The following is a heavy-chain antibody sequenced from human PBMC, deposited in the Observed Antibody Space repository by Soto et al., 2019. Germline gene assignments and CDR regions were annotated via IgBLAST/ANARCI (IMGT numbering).Heavy chain of an antibody. J-gene: IGHJ4*02. CDR3: ARDSGIVGPSGDLHY. V-gene: IGHV1-3*01. CDR2: VDGGNGNT. CDR1: GCAFTSQV. D-gene: IGHD1-26*01. Sequence: ASGKVSCKASGCAFTSQVMHWVRQSPGQRLEWMGWVDGGNGNTKYSEKFEGRVAITRDTSATTAYMELSRLTPEDKAVYYCARDSGIVGPSGDLHYWGQGTQVTVSS.